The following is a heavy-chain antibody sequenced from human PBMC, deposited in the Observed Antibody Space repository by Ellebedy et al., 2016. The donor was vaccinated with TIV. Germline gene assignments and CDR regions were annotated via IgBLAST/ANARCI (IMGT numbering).Heavy chain of an antibody. J-gene: IGHJ4*02. V-gene: IGHV3-15*01. CDR2: INTDTARETT. CDR1: GFTSNKAW. CDR3: TTRRPTTNED. Sequence: GESLKTSCAASGFTSNKAWTNVVRHAPGKGLEWVGRINTDTARETTDCAAPVKGRRTISRDGSKQTLYLQLKNLRTEDPAVYYCTTRRPTTNEDWGQGTLVTVSS. D-gene: IGHD2-8*01.